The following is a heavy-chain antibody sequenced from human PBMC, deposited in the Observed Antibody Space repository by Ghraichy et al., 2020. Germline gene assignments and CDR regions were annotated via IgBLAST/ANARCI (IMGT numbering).Heavy chain of an antibody. D-gene: IGHD6-19*01. Sequence: SETLSLTCTVSGGSISSYYWSWIRQPAGKGLEWIGRIYTSGSTNYNPSLKSRVTMSVDTSKNQFSLKLSSVTAADTAVYYCASERAVAGTNYYYGMDVWGQGTTVTVSS. V-gene: IGHV4-4*07. CDR3: ASERAVAGTNYYYGMDV. J-gene: IGHJ6*02. CDR2: IYTSGST. CDR1: GGSISSYY.